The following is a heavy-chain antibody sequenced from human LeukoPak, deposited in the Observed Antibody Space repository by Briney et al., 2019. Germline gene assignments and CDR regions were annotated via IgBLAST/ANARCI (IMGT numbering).Heavy chain of an antibody. CDR2: IYHSGST. D-gene: IGHD1-26*01. CDR3: ARDVGARSFDY. Sequence: SETLSLTCTVSGGSISSGGYYWSWIRQPPGKGLEWIGYIYHSGSTYYNPSLKSRVTISVDTSKNQFSLKLSSVTAADTAVYYCARDVGARSFDYWGQGTLVTVSS. V-gene: IGHV4-30-2*01. CDR1: GGSISSGGYY. J-gene: IGHJ4*02.